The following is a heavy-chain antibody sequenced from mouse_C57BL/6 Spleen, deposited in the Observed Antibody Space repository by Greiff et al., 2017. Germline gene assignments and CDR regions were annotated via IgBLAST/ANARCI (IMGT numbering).Heavy chain of an antibody. J-gene: IGHJ2*01. CDR2: IDPNSGGT. Sequence: VQLQQPGAELVKPGASVKLSCKASGYTFTSYWMHWVKQRTGRGLEWIGRIDPNSGGTKYNEKFKRKATLTVDKPARTAYMQLSSLTSEDSAVYYCARLVLGDSFHYFDYWGQGTTLTVSS. D-gene: IGHD4-1*01. CDR1: GYTFTSYW. CDR3: ARLVLGDSFHYFDY. V-gene: IGHV1-72*01.